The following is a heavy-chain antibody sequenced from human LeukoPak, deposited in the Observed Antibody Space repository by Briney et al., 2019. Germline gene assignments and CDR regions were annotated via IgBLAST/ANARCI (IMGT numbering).Heavy chain of an antibody. V-gene: IGHV4-39*07. Sequence: SETLSLTCTVSGGSISGSSYYWGWIRQPPGKGLEWTGSIYYSGSTYYNPSLKSRVTISVDTSKNQFSLKLSSVTAADTAVYYCARGGRPWYYYGSGSYSPPYYYYGMDVWGQGTTVTVSS. D-gene: IGHD3-10*01. J-gene: IGHJ6*02. CDR1: GGSISGSSYY. CDR2: IYYSGST. CDR3: ARGGRPWYYYGSGSYSPPYYYYGMDV.